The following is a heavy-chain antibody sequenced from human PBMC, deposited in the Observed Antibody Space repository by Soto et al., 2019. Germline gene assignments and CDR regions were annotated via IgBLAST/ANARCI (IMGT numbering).Heavy chain of an antibody. Sequence: GGSLRLSCAIFESTVSRDWMNWVRQAPGKGLECVAVISYDGSSKHYADSVKGRFTISRDNSKNTLYLQMNSLRAENTAVYYCARDQLYYNDISGRPLNAFDVWGQGTMVTVSS. CDR2: ISYDGSSK. CDR3: ARDQLYYNDISGRPLNAFDV. J-gene: IGHJ3*01. V-gene: IGHV3-33*07. CDR1: ESTVSRDW. D-gene: IGHD3-22*01.